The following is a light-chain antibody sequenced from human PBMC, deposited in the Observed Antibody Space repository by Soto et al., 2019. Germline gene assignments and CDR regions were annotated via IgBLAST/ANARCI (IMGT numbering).Light chain of an antibody. V-gene: IGKV1-39*01. CDR3: QQSFTTPLT. Sequence: DIQMTQSPSSLSASVGDRVTITCRASQSIGRFLNWHQQKPGKAPNVLINVASTLRSGVPSRFSGSRSGTDFNLTINSLQPEDFATYFCQQSFTTPLTFGGGTKVEIK. CDR1: QSIGRF. J-gene: IGKJ4*01. CDR2: VAS.